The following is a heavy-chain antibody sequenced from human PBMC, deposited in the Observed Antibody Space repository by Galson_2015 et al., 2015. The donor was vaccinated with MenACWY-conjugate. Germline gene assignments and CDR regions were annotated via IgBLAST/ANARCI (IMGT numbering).Heavy chain of an antibody. Sequence: PALVKPTQPLTLTCTFSGFSLRTSGMCVSWIRQPPGKALEWLALLDWDDDKYYSTFLKTRLTISKDTSKNQVVLTMTNMDPVDTATYYCARSAYDILTGYYRGYFDYWGQGTLVTVSS. CDR2: LDWDDDK. D-gene: IGHD3-9*01. J-gene: IGHJ4*02. V-gene: IGHV2-70*01. CDR1: GFSLRTSGMC. CDR3: ARSAYDILTGYYRGYFDY.